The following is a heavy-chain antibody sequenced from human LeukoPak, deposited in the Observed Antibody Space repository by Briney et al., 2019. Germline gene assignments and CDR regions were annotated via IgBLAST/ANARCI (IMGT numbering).Heavy chain of an antibody. CDR3: ARRPHRLAAGWFDP. D-gene: IGHD3-9*01. V-gene: IGHV1-2*02. J-gene: IGHJ5*02. CDR2: INPNSGGT. CDR1: GYTFTGYY. Sequence: ASVKVSCKASGYTFTGYYMHWVRQAPGQGLEWMGWINPNSGGTNYAQKFQGRVTMARDTSISTAYKGLGRLRSDDTAVYYCARRPHRLAAGWFDPWGQGTLVTVSS.